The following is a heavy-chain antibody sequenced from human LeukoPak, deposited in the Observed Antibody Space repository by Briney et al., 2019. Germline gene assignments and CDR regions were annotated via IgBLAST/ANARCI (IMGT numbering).Heavy chain of an antibody. Sequence: SETLSLTCTVSGGSISSSSYYWGWIRQPPGKGLEWIGSIYYSGSTYYNPSLKSRVTISVDTSKNQFSLKLSSVTAADTAAYYCARDQIGRPYYYDSSGYHYFDYWGQGTLVTVSS. J-gene: IGHJ4*02. D-gene: IGHD3-22*01. CDR3: ARDQIGRPYYYDSSGYHYFDY. CDR1: GGSISSSSYY. V-gene: IGHV4-39*07. CDR2: IYYSGST.